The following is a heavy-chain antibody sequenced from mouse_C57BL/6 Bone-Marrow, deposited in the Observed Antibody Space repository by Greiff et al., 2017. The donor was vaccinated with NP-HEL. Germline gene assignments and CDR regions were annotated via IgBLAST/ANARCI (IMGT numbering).Heavy chain of an antibody. J-gene: IGHJ1*03. D-gene: IGHD1-1*01. Sequence: QVQLKESGAELVRPGASVTLSCKASGYTFTDYEMHWVKQTPVHGLAWIGAIDPETGGTAYNQKFKGKAILTADKSSSTAYMELRSLTSEDSAVYYCTRDYYGSNWYFDVWGTGTTVTVSS. CDR2: IDPETGGT. CDR1: GYTFTDYE. CDR3: TRDYYGSNWYFDV. V-gene: IGHV1-15*01.